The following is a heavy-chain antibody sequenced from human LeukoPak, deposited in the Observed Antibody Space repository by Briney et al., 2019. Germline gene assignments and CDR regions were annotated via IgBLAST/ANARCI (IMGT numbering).Heavy chain of an antibody. Sequence: GGSLRLSCAGSGFSVSTNYMYWVRQAPGKGLEWVSVIYSGGDTYYADSVQGRFTISRDNSKNTLYLQMNSLRAEDTAVYYCAKDVGASDYWGQGTLVTVSS. V-gene: IGHV3-66*01. J-gene: IGHJ4*02. CDR2: IYSGGDT. CDR1: GFSVSTNY. D-gene: IGHD1-26*01. CDR3: AKDVGASDY.